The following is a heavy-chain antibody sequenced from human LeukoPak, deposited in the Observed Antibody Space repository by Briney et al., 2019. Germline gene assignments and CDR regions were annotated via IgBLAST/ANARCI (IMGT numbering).Heavy chain of an antibody. V-gene: IGHV4-39*07. D-gene: IGHD3-10*01. CDR3: ARDRYYYGSGSLDY. CDR2: MYYSGST. CDR1: GGSISSSSYY. Sequence: PSGTLSLTCTVSGGSISSSSYYWGWIRQPPGKGLEWIGSMYYSGSTYYNPSLKSRVTISVDTSKNQFSLKLSSVTAADTAVYYCARDRYYYGSGSLDYWGQGTLVTVSS. J-gene: IGHJ4*02.